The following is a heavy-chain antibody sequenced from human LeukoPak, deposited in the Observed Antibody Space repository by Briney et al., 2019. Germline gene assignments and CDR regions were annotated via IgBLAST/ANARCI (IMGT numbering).Heavy chain of an antibody. CDR1: GYTFTGYY. Sequence: ASVKVSCKASGYTFTGYYMHWVRQAPGQGLEWMGWMNPNSGNTGYAQKFQGRVTMTRNTSISTAYMELSSLRSEDTAVYYCARFLGNGDVDYWGQGTLVTVSS. J-gene: IGHJ4*02. D-gene: IGHD4-17*01. V-gene: IGHV1-8*02. CDR3: ARFLGNGDVDY. CDR2: MNPNSGNT.